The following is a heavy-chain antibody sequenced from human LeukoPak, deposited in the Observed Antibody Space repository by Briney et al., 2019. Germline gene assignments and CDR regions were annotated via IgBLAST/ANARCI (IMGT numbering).Heavy chain of an antibody. J-gene: IGHJ6*02. Sequence: ASVKVSCKASGYTFTIYYMHWVRQAPGQGLEWMGIINPSGGSTSYAQKFQGRVTMTRDTSTSTVYMELSSLRSEDTAVYYCARAHYGDYVVFKYYGMDVWGQGTTVTVSS. D-gene: IGHD4-17*01. CDR2: INPSGGST. CDR1: GYTFTIYY. CDR3: ARAHYGDYVVFKYYGMDV. V-gene: IGHV1-46*01.